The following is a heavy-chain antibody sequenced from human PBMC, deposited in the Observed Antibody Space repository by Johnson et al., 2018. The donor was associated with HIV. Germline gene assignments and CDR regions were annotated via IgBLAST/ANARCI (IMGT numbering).Heavy chain of an antibody. V-gene: IGHV3-33*05. CDR1: GFTLSTYG. D-gene: IGHD1-26*01. Sequence: QVQLVESGGGVVQPGRSLRLSCAVSGFTLSTYGMHWVRQAPGKGPEWVAVMSYDESNTYYADSVKGRFTISRDKSKKTLYLQMNGLRVEDTAVYYCAKDRGSWDPGVFDIWGQGTMVTVSS. J-gene: IGHJ3*02. CDR2: MSYDESNT. CDR3: AKDRGSWDPGVFDI.